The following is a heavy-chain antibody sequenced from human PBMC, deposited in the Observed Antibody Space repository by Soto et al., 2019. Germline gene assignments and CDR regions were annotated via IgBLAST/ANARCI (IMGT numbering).Heavy chain of an antibody. CDR1: GLTFSSYA. CDR2: ISGSGIST. CDR3: ANNSESSAYSSFGS. D-gene: IGHD3-22*01. J-gene: IGHJ4*02. Sequence: EVQLLESGGGLVQPGGSLRLSCAASGLTFSSYAMSWVRQAPGKGLEWVSGISGSGISTYYADSVKGRFTISRDNSKNTLYLQMNSLRAEDTAVYYCANNSESSAYSSFGSWGQGTLVSVSS. V-gene: IGHV3-23*01.